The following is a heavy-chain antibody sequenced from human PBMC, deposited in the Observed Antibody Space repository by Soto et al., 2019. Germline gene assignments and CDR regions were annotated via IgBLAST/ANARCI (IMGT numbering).Heavy chain of an antibody. D-gene: IGHD6-13*01. V-gene: IGHV1-69*02. J-gene: IGHJ6*02. CDR2: IIPILGIA. Sequence: QVQLVQSGAEVKKPGSSVKVSCKASGGTFSSYTISWVRQAPGQGLEWMGRIIPILGIANYAQKFQGRVTITADKSTSTAYTELSSLRSEDTAVYYCARLLVLDYYYGMDVWGQGTTVTVSS. CDR3: ARLLVLDYYYGMDV. CDR1: GGTFSSYT.